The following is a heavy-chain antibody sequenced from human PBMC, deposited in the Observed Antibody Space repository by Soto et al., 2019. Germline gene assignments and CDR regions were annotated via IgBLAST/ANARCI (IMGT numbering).Heavy chain of an antibody. CDR2: IYTGGST. CDR3: ARRRLVVITGPFDY. J-gene: IGHJ4*02. Sequence: SETLSLTCSVSGGSISSYYWSWIRQPAGKGLEWIGRIYTGGSTNYNPSLKSRVTISVDTSKNQFSLNLNPVTAADTAVSYCARRRLVVITGPFDYWGQGTLVTVSS. D-gene: IGHD3-22*01. CDR1: GGSISSYY. V-gene: IGHV4-4*07.